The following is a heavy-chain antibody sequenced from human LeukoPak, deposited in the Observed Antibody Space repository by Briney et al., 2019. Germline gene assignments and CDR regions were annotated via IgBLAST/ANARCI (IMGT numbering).Heavy chain of an antibody. Sequence: SETQSLTCAVSGGAINSGNWWSWVRQPPGKGLEWIGEIYHSGSTNYNPSLKSRVTISVDEFKNQFSLNLTSVTAADTAVYHCASAPILRGEGGEHYNYGMDVWGQGTTVAVSS. J-gene: IGHJ6*02. V-gene: IGHV4-4*02. CDR2: IYHSGST. CDR1: GGAINSGNW. D-gene: IGHD2-2*02. CDR3: ASAPILRGEGGEHYNYGMDV.